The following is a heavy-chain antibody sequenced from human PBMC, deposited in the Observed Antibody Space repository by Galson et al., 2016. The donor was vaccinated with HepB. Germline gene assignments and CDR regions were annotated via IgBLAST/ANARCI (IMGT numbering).Heavy chain of an antibody. Sequence: SLRLSCAVTGFTVRSNYVGWVRHGPEKGLEWVAIVYAGGNTNYADSVKGRFTISREESENAMSLQMSSLRREDTAVYYCVTFCTGGSCKVGHWGQGTLVTVSS. CDR2: VYAGGNT. CDR1: GFTVRSNY. D-gene: IGHD2-8*02. CDR3: VTFCTGGSCKVGH. J-gene: IGHJ4*02. V-gene: IGHV3-53*01.